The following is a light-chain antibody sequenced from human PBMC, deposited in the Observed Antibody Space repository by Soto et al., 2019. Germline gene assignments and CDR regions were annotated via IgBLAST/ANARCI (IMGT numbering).Light chain of an antibody. J-gene: IGKJ2*01. Sequence: EIVLTQSPATLSLSPGERATLSCRASQSVSSYLAWYQQKPGQAPRLLIYDASNWATGIPARFSGSGSGTDFTLTLSSLEPEDFAVYYCHQRSNWPHSYTFGQGTKLEIK. V-gene: IGKV3-11*01. CDR2: DAS. CDR1: QSVSSY. CDR3: HQRSNWPHSYT.